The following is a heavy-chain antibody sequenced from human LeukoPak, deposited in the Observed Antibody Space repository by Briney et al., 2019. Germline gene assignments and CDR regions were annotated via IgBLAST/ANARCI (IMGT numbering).Heavy chain of an antibody. CDR1: GLSLTTGGMC. J-gene: IGHJ4*02. Sequence: SGPALVKPTETLTLTCTFSGLSLTTGGMCVSWVRQPPGKALEWLARIDSDDDKYYSTSLEARLTISKDTSKNQVVLTMTTMDPVDTATYYCARMWGYNWNYIDYWGQGTLVTVSS. D-gene: IGHD1-20*01. CDR3: ARMWGYNWNYIDY. CDR2: IDSDDDK. V-gene: IGHV2-70*11.